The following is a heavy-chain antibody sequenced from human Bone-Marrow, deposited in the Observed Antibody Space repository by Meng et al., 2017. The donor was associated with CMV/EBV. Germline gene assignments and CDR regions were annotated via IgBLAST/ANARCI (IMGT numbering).Heavy chain of an antibody. CDR2: ISAYNGNT. Sequence: ASVKVSCKASGYTFTSYGISWVRQAPGQGLEWMGWISAYNGNTTYAQKLQGRVTMTTDTSTSTAYMELRSLRSDDTAVYYCARETRGITMIVVVTLGNYGMDVWGQGNTVTVSS. V-gene: IGHV1-18*01. J-gene: IGHJ6*02. CDR1: GYTFTSYG. D-gene: IGHD3-22*01. CDR3: ARETRGITMIVVVTLGNYGMDV.